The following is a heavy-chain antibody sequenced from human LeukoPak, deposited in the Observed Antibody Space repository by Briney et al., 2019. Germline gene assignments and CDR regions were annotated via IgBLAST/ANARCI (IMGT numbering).Heavy chain of an antibody. CDR3: ARDRGGYSGSYLFDY. J-gene: IGHJ4*02. CDR1: GFTFSSYS. D-gene: IGHD1-26*01. Sequence: GGSLRLSCAGSGFTFSSYSMNWVRHAPGKGLEWVSYIGHTGSITDYADSVKGRFTISRDNAKNSLYLQMNSLRAEDTAVYYCARDRGGYSGSYLFDYWGQGTLVTVSS. V-gene: IGHV3-48*01. CDR2: IGHTGSIT.